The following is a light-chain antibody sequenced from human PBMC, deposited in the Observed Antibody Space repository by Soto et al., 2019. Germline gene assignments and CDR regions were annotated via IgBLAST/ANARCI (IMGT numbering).Light chain of an antibody. V-gene: IGKV1-33*01. J-gene: IGKJ5*01. CDR2: DAS. Sequence: DIQMTQSPSSLSASVGDRVTITCQASQDISNYLNWYHQKPGKAPKLLIYDASNLETGVPSRFSGSGSGTDFTFTISSLQPEDIATYYCQQYDNRPITFGQGTRLEVK. CDR1: QDISNY. CDR3: QQYDNRPIT.